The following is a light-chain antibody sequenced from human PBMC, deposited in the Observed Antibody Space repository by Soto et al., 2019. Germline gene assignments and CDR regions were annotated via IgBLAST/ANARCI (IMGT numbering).Light chain of an antibody. CDR3: GTWDSSLTVVV. V-gene: IGLV1-51*01. CDR2: DNN. J-gene: IGLJ2*01. Sequence: QSVLTQPPSVSAAPGQTVTISCSGSSSNIGNNYVSWYQQLPGTAPKLLIYDNNKRPSGIPDRFSGSKSGTSATLGITGFQTGDEADYYCGTWDSSLTVVVFGGGTKLTVL. CDR1: SSNIGNNY.